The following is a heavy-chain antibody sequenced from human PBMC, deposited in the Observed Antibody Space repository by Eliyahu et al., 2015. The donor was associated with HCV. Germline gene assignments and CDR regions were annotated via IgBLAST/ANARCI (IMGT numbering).Heavy chain of an antibody. D-gene: IGHD3-10*01. CDR2: INHRGST. CDR1: GGSFSVFY. Sequence: QVRLQQWGAGLLKPSETLSLTCALYGGSFSVFYWNWIRQSPGGGLEWVGDINHRGSTNNNPSLKSRVAMSVDTSKKQFSLNLRSVTAADTAVYYCAGARRWGFGELEADWWGRGTPVTVSS. J-gene: IGHJ4*02. V-gene: IGHV4-34*01. CDR3: AGARRWGFGELEADW.